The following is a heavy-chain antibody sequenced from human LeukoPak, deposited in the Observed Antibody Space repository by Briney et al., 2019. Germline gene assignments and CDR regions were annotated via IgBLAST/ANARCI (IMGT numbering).Heavy chain of an antibody. D-gene: IGHD3-16*02. Sequence: ASVKVSCKASGYTFTGYYMHRVRQAPGQGLEWMGRINPNSGGTNYAQKFQGRVTMTRDTSISTAYMELSRLRSDDTAVYYCARGLYDYVWGSYRLNWFDPWGQGTLVTVSS. J-gene: IGHJ5*02. CDR1: GYTFTGYY. CDR3: ARGLYDYVWGSYRLNWFDP. CDR2: INPNSGGT. V-gene: IGHV1-2*06.